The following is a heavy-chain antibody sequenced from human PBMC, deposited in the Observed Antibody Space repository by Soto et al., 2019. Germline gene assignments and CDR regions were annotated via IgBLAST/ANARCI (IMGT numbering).Heavy chain of an antibody. V-gene: IGHV4-39*01. Sequence: PSETLSLTCTVSGGSISSSSCSRGWIRHPQGKGLEWIGSIYYSGSTYYNPSLKSRVTISVDTSKNQFSLKLSSVTAADTAVYYCARRLYYDSSGFEGGGMDVWGQGTTVT. CDR3: ARRLYYDSSGFEGGGMDV. D-gene: IGHD3-22*01. CDR1: GGSISSSSCS. CDR2: IYYSGST. J-gene: IGHJ6*02.